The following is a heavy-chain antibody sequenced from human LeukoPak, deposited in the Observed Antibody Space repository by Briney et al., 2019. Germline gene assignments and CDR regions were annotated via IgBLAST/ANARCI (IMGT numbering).Heavy chain of an antibody. V-gene: IGHV4-4*02. CDR2: IYHYGTT. CDR3: ARDRTGNNWFDP. CDR1: GGSISSNNW. Sequence: PSGTLSLTCAVSGGSISSNNWWTWVRQAPGKGLEWIGEIYHYGTTNYNPSLKGRVTISVDTSKNQFSLRLSSVTAADTAVYYCARDRTGNNWFDPWGQGTLVTVSS. D-gene: IGHD1-1*01. J-gene: IGHJ5*01.